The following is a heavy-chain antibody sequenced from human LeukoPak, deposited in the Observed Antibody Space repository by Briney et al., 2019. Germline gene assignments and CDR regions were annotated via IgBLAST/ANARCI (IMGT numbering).Heavy chain of an antibody. D-gene: IGHD3-10*01. J-gene: IGHJ4*02. CDR1: GFTFSSYA. Sequence: PGGSLRLSCAASGFTFSSYAMSWVRQAPGKGLEWVSAISGSGGSTYYADSVKGRFTISRDNSKNTLYLQMNSLRAEDTAVYYCARVQTRITHGGFFDYWGQGTLVTVSS. CDR2: ISGSGGST. V-gene: IGHV3-23*01. CDR3: ARVQTRITHGGFFDY.